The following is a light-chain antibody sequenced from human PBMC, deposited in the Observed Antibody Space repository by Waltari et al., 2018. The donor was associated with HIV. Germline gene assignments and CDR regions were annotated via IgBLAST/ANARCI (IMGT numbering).Light chain of an antibody. V-gene: IGKV3-15*01. J-gene: IGKJ2*01. CDR2: GAS. Sequence: MTQSPATLSVSPGERATLSCRASQSVSSNLAWYQHKPGQAPRLLIYGASTRATGIPARFSGSGSGTEFTLTISSLQSEDFAVYYCQQYNDWPRTFGQGTKLEIK. CDR1: QSVSSN. CDR3: QQYNDWPRT.